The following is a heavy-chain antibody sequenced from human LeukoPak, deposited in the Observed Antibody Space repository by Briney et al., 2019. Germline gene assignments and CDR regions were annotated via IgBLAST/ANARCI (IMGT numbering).Heavy chain of an antibody. V-gene: IGHV1-46*01. CDR1: GYTLTELS. J-gene: IGHJ5*02. Sequence: GASVKVSCKVSGYTLTELSMHWVRQAPGQGLEWMGIINPSGGSTSYAQKFQGRVTMTRDMSTSTDYMELSSLRSEDTAVYYCARDNSVEDTAWWFDPWGQGTLVTVSS. CDR2: INPSGGST. D-gene: IGHD4-23*01. CDR3: ARDNSVEDTAWWFDP.